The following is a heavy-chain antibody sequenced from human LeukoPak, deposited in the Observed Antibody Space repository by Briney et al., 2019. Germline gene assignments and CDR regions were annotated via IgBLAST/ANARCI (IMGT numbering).Heavy chain of an antibody. Sequence: SETLSLTCGLFGGSLNDYYWSGLRQSPGKGLEWIGEISHTEGTRYTPSLESRVTMSVGTSENQLSLKLIFVTAADTAVYYCARIRCGHSGSVCYNHWGLGTLVTVSS. CDR1: GGSLNDYY. CDR2: ISHTEGT. V-gene: IGHV4-34*01. D-gene: IGHD3-9*01. J-gene: IGHJ4*02. CDR3: ARIRCGHSGSVCYNH.